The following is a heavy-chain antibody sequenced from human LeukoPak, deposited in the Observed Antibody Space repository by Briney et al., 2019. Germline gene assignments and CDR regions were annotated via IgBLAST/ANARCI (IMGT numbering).Heavy chain of an antibody. V-gene: IGHV4-34*01. CDR1: GGSFSGYY. Sequence: SETLSLTCAVYGGSFSGYYWSWIRQPPGKGLEWIGEINHSGSTNYNPSLKSRVTISVDTSKNQFSLKLSSVTAADTAVYYCARDYWDYDSSGYYWFDYWGQGTLVTVSS. J-gene: IGHJ4*02. D-gene: IGHD3-22*01. CDR3: ARDYWDYDSSGYYWFDY. CDR2: INHSGST.